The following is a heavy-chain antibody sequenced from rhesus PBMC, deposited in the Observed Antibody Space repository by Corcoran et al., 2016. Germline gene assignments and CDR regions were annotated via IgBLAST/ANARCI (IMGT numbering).Heavy chain of an antibody. CDR2: SYGNRAIT. Sequence: QVKLQQWGEGLVKPSETLSHTCAVYGGSISGYYYWSWIRQPPGKGLEWIGYSYGNRAITNYNPSLKNRVTISQATSKTQFSLKLSSVTAADTAVYYCARSYYDSGYNYWGQGVLVTVSS. CDR3: ARSYYDSGYNY. V-gene: IGHV4-73*01. CDR1: GGSISGYYY. J-gene: IGHJ4*01. D-gene: IGHD3-28*01.